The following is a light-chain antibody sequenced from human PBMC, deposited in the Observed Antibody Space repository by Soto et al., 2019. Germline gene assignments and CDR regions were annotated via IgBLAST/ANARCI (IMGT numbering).Light chain of an antibody. CDR2: KAS. V-gene: IGKV1-5*03. CDR3: QQYNYWPV. Sequence: DIQMTQSPSTLSGSVGDRVTITCRASQTISSWLAWYQQKPGKAPKLLIYKASTLKSGVPSRFSGSGSGTEFTLTISSLQSEDFAVYYCQQYNYWPVFGGGTKVDIK. CDR1: QTISSW. J-gene: IGKJ4*01.